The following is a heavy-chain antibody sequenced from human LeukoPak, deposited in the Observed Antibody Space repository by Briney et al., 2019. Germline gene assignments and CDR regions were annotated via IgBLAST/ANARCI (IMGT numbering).Heavy chain of an antibody. D-gene: IGHD5-24*01. V-gene: IGHV3-23*01. Sequence: GGSLRLSCAASGFIFSSYAMSWVRQAPGKGLEWVSAISGSGGSTYYADSVKGRFTISRDNSKNTLYLQMNSLRAEDTAVCYCAKRKSYKNTNIFDYWGQGTLVTVSS. CDR3: AKRKSYKNTNIFDY. J-gene: IGHJ4*02. CDR1: GFIFSSYA. CDR2: ISGSGGST.